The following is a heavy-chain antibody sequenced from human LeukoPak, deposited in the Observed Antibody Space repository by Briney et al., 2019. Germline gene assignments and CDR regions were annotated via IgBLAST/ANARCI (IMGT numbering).Heavy chain of an antibody. V-gene: IGHV3-48*04. J-gene: IGHJ4*02. D-gene: IGHD4-17*01. CDR3: ARDGLRFFDY. CDR2: ISSSSSSI. Sequence: GGSLRLSCAASGFTFSTYGMNWVRQAPGKGLEWVSYISSSSSSIYYADSVKGRFTISRDNAKNSLYPQMNSLRAEDTAVYYCARDGLRFFDYWGQGILVTVSS. CDR1: GFTFSTYG.